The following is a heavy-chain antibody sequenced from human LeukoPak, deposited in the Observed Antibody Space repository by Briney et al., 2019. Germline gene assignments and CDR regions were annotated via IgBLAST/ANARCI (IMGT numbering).Heavy chain of an antibody. CDR3: AKTAGIAAAADFDY. D-gene: IGHD6-13*01. Sequence: KPGGSLRLSCAASGFTFSSYWMHWVRQAPGKGLVWVSRINSDGSSTSYADSVKGRFTISRDNAKNTLYLQMNSLRAEDTAVYYCAKTAGIAAAADFDYWGQGTLVTVSS. V-gene: IGHV3-74*01. CDR1: GFTFSSYW. J-gene: IGHJ4*02. CDR2: INSDGSST.